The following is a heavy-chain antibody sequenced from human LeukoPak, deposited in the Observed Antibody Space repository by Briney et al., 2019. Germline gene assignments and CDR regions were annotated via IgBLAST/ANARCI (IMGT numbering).Heavy chain of an antibody. V-gene: IGHV3-9*01. D-gene: IGHD3-10*01. Sequence: GGSLRLSCAASGFTFDDYAMHWVRQAPGKGLEWVSGISWNSGSIGYADSVKGRFTISRDNAKNSLYLQMNSLRAEDTALYYCAKAYGEVDGWFDPWGQGTLVTVSS. CDR1: GFTFDDYA. CDR2: ISWNSGSI. CDR3: AKAYGEVDGWFDP. J-gene: IGHJ5*02.